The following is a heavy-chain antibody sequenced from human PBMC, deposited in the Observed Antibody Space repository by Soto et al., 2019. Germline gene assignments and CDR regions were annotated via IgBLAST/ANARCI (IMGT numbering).Heavy chain of an antibody. V-gene: IGHV4-59*08. Sequence: QWQVQESGPGLGKPSETLSLTCTVSGGSITFNFWSWIRQPPGKGLEWIGYVFHTGNTDYNPSLKSRVTISVDTSKNRLSLKLDSVTAADTAVYYCARGSGWLDYWGQGTLVTVSS. CDR3: ARGSGWLDY. J-gene: IGHJ4*02. CDR2: VFHTGNT. CDR1: GGSITFNF. D-gene: IGHD6-19*01.